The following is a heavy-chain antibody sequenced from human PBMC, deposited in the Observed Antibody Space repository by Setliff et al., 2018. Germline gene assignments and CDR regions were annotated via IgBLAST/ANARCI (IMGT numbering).Heavy chain of an antibody. D-gene: IGHD3-22*01. Sequence: GESLTLSCVVSGFSFSRHWMSWVRQAPGKGLEWVADIKQDGSTKYYLDSVKGRFTISRDNAKRSLYLQMNGLRADDTGVYYCVRDDADNYDAFDSWGQGTLVTVSS. CDR2: IKQDGSTK. CDR1: GFSFSRHW. CDR3: VRDDADNYDAFDS. J-gene: IGHJ3*02. V-gene: IGHV3-7*01.